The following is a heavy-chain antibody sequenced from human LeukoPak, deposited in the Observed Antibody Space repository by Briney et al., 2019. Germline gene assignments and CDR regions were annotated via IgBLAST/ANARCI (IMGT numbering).Heavy chain of an antibody. Sequence: PGGSLRLSCAASGFTFSSYSFNWVRQAPGKGLEWVSSITPSSAYIWYAGSVKGRFTISRDNPKNTLYLQMNSLRAEDTAVYYCAKSMVMFTFDYWGQGTLVTVSS. V-gene: IGHV3-21*04. D-gene: IGHD5-18*01. CDR2: ITPSSAYI. J-gene: IGHJ4*02. CDR3: AKSMVMFTFDY. CDR1: GFTFSSYS.